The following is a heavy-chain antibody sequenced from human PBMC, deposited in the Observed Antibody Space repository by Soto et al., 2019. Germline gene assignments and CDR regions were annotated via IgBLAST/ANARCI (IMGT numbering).Heavy chain of an antibody. CDR3: ARSVAVPGAHIDY. CDR2: VHYTGST. V-gene: IGHV4-59*01. CDR1: GGSISGSY. Sequence: SEILSLTCSVSGGSISGSYWSWIRQSPGKGLEWLGYVHYTGSTNYSPSLRSRVSISVDTSKNEFSLRLSSVTAADTAVYFCARSVAVPGAHIDYWGQGTQVTVSS. D-gene: IGHD6-19*01. J-gene: IGHJ4*02.